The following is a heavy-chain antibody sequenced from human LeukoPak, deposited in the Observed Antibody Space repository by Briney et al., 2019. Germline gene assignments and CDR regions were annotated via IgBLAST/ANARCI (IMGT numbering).Heavy chain of an antibody. CDR1: GCSISSGSYN. D-gene: IGHD5-18*01. Sequence: SETLSLTCTVSGCSISSGSYNWIWIRQPAGKGLESVGCIYTSGSTNYNPSLKSRVTISVDTSKNQFSLKLSSVTAADTVVYYCARYGGYSYGYDYWGQGTLVTVSS. V-gene: IGHV4-61*02. J-gene: IGHJ4*02. CDR3: ARYGGYSYGYDY. CDR2: IYTSGST.